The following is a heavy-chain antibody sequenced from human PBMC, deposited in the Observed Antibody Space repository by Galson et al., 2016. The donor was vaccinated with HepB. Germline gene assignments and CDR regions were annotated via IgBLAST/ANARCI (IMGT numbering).Heavy chain of an antibody. V-gene: IGHV3-53*01. Sequence: SLRLSCAASGFTVSRNCMSWVRQAPGKGLEWVSVIYGGGTIHYADPVKGRFTISRDSSRNTLYLQMNSLRAEDTALYYCAARDYGDYPYFDFWGQGTLVTVSS. J-gene: IGHJ4*02. CDR3: AARDYGDYPYFDF. CDR2: IYGGGTI. CDR1: GFTVSRNC. D-gene: IGHD4-17*01.